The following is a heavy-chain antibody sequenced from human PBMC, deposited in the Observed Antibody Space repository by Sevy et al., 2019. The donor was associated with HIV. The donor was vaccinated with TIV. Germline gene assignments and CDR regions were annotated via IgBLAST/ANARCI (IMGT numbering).Heavy chain of an antibody. D-gene: IGHD6-13*01. Sequence: ASVKVSCKASGYTFTGYYMHWVRQAPGQGLEWMGWINPNSGGTNYAQKFQGSVTMTRDTSISTAYMELSRLRSDDTAVYYCARELSIAAAGPYYYYGMDVWGQGTTVTVSS. CDR3: ARELSIAAAGPYYYYGMDV. CDR1: GYTFTGYY. J-gene: IGHJ6*02. CDR2: INPNSGGT. V-gene: IGHV1-2*04.